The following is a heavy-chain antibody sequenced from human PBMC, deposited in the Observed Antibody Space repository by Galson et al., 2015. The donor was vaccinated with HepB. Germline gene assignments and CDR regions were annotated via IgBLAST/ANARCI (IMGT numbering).Heavy chain of an antibody. CDR3: AKGYCSSTSCPSLELYYFDY. Sequence: SLRLSCAASGFTFSSYAMSWVRQAPGKGLEWVSAISGSGGSTYYADSVKGRSTISRDNSKNTLYLQMNSLRAEDTAVYYCAKGYCSSTSCPSLELYYFDYWGQGTLVTVSS. CDR1: GFTFSSYA. CDR2: ISGSGGST. D-gene: IGHD2-2*01. J-gene: IGHJ4*02. V-gene: IGHV3-23*01.